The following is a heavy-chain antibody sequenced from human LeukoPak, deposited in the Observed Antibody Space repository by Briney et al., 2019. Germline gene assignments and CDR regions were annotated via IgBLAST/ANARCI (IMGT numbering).Heavy chain of an antibody. CDR3: SRGAYDSSGYYDYFDY. Sequence: PGGSLRLSCAASGFTFDDYAMHWVRQAPGKGLEWVSGISWNSNNIGYADSVKGRFTISRDNAKNSLYLQMNSLRPEDTALYYCSRGAYDSSGYYDYFDYWGQGTLVTVSS. CDR1: GFTFDDYA. J-gene: IGHJ4*02. CDR2: ISWNSNNI. D-gene: IGHD3-22*01. V-gene: IGHV3-9*01.